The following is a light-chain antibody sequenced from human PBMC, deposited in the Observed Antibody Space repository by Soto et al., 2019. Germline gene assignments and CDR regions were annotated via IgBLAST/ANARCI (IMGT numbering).Light chain of an antibody. Sequence: DIQMTQSPSTLSASVGDRVTITCRASQSISSGLAWYQQKPGKAPKLLIYDASSLESGVPSRFSGSGSGTEFTLTISSLQPDDFATYYCQQYNSYCTFGQGTKVEIK. CDR2: DAS. CDR1: QSISSG. V-gene: IGKV1-5*01. CDR3: QQYNSYCT. J-gene: IGKJ1*01.